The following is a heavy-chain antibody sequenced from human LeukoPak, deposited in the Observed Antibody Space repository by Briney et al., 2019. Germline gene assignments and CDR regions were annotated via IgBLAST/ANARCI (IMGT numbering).Heavy chain of an antibody. CDR2: ISGSGGST. CDR1: GFTFSSYA. CDR3: AKAASRRSIAAAGTDYGMDV. V-gene: IGHV3-23*01. D-gene: IGHD6-13*01. J-gene: IGHJ6*02. Sequence: GGSLRLSCAASGFTFSSYAMSWVRQAPGKGLEWVSAISGSGGSTYYADSVKGRFTISRDNSKNTLYLQMNSLRAEDTAVYYCAKAASRRSIAAAGTDYGMDVWGQGTTVTVSS.